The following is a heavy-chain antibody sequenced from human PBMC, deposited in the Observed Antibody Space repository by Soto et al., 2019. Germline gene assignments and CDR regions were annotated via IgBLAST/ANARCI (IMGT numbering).Heavy chain of an antibody. J-gene: IGHJ5*02. V-gene: IGHV4-59*08. CDR3: AYTAEGWFDT. Sequence: QVQLQESGPGLVKPSETLSLTCTVSGGSISTYYWSWIRQPPGKGLEWIGCIFDSGNTNYNPSLKGRVTISVDTSKNQFSLKLTSVTAADTAVYYCAYTAEGWFDTWGQGTLVTVSS. D-gene: IGHD2-2*02. CDR2: IFDSGNT. CDR1: GGSISTYY.